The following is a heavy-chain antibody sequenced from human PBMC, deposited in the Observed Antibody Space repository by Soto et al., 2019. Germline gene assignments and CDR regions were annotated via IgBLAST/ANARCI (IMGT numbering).Heavy chain of an antibody. D-gene: IGHD3-22*01. CDR1: GFTFSNYT. Sequence: LRLSCAASGFTFSNYTMNWVRQAPGKGLEWVSSISATGTFMFYADSVKGRFTISRDNAKNSLSLQMNSLRAGDTAVYHCARDSYDSSGYPYFDYWGQGTLVTVSS. CDR2: ISATGTFM. CDR3: ARDSYDSSGYPYFDY. J-gene: IGHJ4*02. V-gene: IGHV3-21*01.